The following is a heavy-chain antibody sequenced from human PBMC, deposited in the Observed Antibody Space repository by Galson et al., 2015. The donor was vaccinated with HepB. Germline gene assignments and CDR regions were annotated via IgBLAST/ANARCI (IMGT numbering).Heavy chain of an antibody. CDR2: IYYSGST. V-gene: IGHV4-39*01. Sequence: ATLSLTCTVSGGSISSGSYYWGWIRQPPGKGLEWIGSIYYSGSTYYNPSLKSRVTISVDTSKNQFSLKLSSVTAADTAVYYCASLVGATPGYYWGQGTLVTVSP. J-gene: IGHJ4*02. CDR1: GGSISSGSYY. D-gene: IGHD1-26*01. CDR3: ASLVGATPGYY.